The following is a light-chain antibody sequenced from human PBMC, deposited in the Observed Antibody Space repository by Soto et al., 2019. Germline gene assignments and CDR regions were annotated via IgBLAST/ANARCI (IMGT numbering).Light chain of an antibody. CDR3: SSHSSSSTLVV. CDR1: SSDVGGYNY. J-gene: IGLJ2*01. Sequence: QSVLTQPASMSGSPGQSITISCNGTSSDVGGYNYVSWYRQHPGKAPKLMIYDVNNRPSGVSNRFSGSKSGNTASLTISGLQAEDEADYYCSSHSSSSTLVVFGGGTQLTVL. V-gene: IGLV2-14*03. CDR2: DVN.